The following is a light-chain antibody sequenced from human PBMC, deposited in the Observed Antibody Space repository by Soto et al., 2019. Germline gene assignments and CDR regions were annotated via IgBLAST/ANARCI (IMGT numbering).Light chain of an antibody. CDR2: RND. V-gene: IGLV1-47*01. CDR3: FSFTTTSTHV. J-gene: IGLJ1*01. CDR1: SSNIGSNY. Sequence: QSVLTQPPSASETPGQKVNISCSGSSSNIGSNYVSWYQHLPGAAPKLLIFRNDQRPPGVPDRFSGSKSGNTAYLTISGLQVEDEAEYFCFSFTTTSTHVFGTGTKLTVL.